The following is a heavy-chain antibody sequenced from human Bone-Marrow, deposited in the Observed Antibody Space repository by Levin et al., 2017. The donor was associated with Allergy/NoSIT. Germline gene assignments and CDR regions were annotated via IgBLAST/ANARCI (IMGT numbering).Heavy chain of an antibody. J-gene: IGHJ6*03. CDR3: ATSDRRYFDWLLSGDIYYYYMDV. CDR2: FGPEDREI. D-gene: IGHD3-9*01. V-gene: IGHV1-24*01. CDR1: GYTLTELS. Sequence: ASVKVSCKVSGYTLTELSMHWVRQAPGKGLEWMGGFGPEDREINYAQKFQDRVTMTEDTSTGTAYMEISSLRSDDTAVYYCATSDRRYFDWLLSGDIYYYYMDVWGKGTAVTVSS.